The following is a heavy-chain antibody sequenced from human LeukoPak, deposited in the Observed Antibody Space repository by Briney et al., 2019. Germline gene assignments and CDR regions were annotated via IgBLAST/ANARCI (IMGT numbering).Heavy chain of an antibody. CDR3: AKASWVSSADAVL. J-gene: IGHJ4*02. CDR1: GFTFTNYA. V-gene: IGHV3-23*01. Sequence: GGSLRLSCAASGFTFTNYAMSWVRQAPEKGLEWVSGMSGRGVSTYYADSVKGRFTISSDNSRNTVYLQMNNLRVEDTAVYFCAKASWVSSADAVLWGQGTLVTVSS. CDR2: MSGRGVST. D-gene: IGHD3-16*01.